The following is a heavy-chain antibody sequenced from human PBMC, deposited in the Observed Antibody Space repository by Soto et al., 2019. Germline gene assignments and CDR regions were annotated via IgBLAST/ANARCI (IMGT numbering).Heavy chain of an antibody. CDR2: IIPILGIA. CDR3: AREGGY. V-gene: IGHV1-69*08. CDR1: GGTFSSYT. J-gene: IGHJ4*02. Sequence: QVQLVQSGAEVKKPGSSVKVSCKASGGTFSSYTISWVRQAPGQGLEWMGRIIPILGIANYAQKFQGRVTMTAEKSTSTAYMELSSRRAADPAVYYWAREGGYWGQGTLVTVSS. D-gene: IGHD3-16*01.